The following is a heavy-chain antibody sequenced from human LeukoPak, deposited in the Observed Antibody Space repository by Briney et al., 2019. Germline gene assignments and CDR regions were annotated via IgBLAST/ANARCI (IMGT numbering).Heavy chain of an antibody. CDR1: GGTFSSYA. CDR3: ARLTLKAILTGYHKDDAFDI. J-gene: IGHJ3*02. V-gene: IGHV1-69*13. CDR2: IIPIFGTA. D-gene: IGHD3-9*01. Sequence: ASVKVSCKASGGTFSSYAISWVRQAPGQGLEWMGAIIPIFGTANYAQKFQGRVTITADESTSTAYMELSSLRSEDTAVYYCARLTLKAILTGYHKDDAFDIWGQGTMVTVSS.